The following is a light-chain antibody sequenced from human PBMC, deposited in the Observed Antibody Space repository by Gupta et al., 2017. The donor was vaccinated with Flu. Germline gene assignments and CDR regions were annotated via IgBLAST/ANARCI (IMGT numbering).Light chain of an antibody. CDR1: QSVKSNY. J-gene: IGKJ4*02. V-gene: IGKV3-20*01. CDR3: QQEHKSPRT. Sequence: EIVLTQSPDTVSLSPGERATLSCRASQSVKSNYLAWYQHKPGQAPRLLIYDASSRATGIPDRFSGSASGTDFTLTISRLEPKDFALYTCQQEHKSPRTFGEGTKVEVK. CDR2: DAS.